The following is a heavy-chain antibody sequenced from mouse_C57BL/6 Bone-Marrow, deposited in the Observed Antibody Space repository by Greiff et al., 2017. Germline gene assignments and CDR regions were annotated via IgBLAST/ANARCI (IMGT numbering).Heavy chain of an antibody. D-gene: IGHD2-3*01. CDR2: FHPYDDDT. J-gene: IGHJ3*01. Sequence: QVHVKQSGAELVKPGASVKMSCKASGYTFTTYPIEWMKQNHGKSLEWIGNFHPYDDDTKYNEKFKGKATLTVEKSTSTVYLELSRLTSDDSAVYYCASAIDDGYCGVAYWGQGTLVTVSA. V-gene: IGHV1-47*01. CDR3: ASAIDDGYCGVAY. CDR1: GYTFTTYP.